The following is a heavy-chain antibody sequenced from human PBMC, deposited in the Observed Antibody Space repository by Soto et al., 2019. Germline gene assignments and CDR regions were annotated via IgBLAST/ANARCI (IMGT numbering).Heavy chain of an antibody. J-gene: IGHJ5*02. CDR1: GGSISSSTHY. D-gene: IGHD1-7*01. CDR2: VFYTGST. Sequence: PSETLSLTCTVSGGSISSSTHYWGWIRQPPGKGLEWIGTVFYTGSTFYNPSLKSRGSISVDTSKNQFSLTLTSVTAAAQAVYSCARRGYNWNLNCFDPWGQGTMVTVSS. V-gene: IGHV4-39*01. CDR3: ARRGYNWNLNCFDP.